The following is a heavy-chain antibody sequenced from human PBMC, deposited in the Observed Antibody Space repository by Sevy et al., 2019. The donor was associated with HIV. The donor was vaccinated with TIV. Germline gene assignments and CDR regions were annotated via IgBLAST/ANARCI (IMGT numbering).Heavy chain of an antibody. CDR3: AKDPTGHGDY. Sequence: GESLKISCAASGFTFSSYAMSWVRQAPGKGLEWVSAISGSGGSTYYADSVKGRFTISRDNSKNTLYLQMNSLRAEDTAVYYCAKDPTGHGDYWGQGTLVTVSS. J-gene: IGHJ4*02. D-gene: IGHD4-17*01. CDR1: GFTFSSYA. V-gene: IGHV3-23*01. CDR2: ISGSGGST.